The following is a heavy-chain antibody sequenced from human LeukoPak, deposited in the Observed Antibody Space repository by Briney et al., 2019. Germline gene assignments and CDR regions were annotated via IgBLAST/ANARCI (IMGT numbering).Heavy chain of an antibody. CDR3: ARGHLPTPRSAMDV. CDR1: GFTFSSYW. D-gene: IGHD3-3*02. Sequence: GGSLRLSCAASGFTFSSYWVHWVRQAPEKGLVWVLRVNSDESITTYADSVNGRFTISRDNAKNTLYLQMKSLRAEDTAVYYCARGHLPTPRSAMDVWGQGTTVTVSS. J-gene: IGHJ6*02. CDR2: VNSDESIT. V-gene: IGHV3-74*01.